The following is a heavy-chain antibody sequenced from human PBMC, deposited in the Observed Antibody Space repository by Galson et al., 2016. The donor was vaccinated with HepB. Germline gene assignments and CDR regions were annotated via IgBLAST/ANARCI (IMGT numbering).Heavy chain of an antibody. CDR3: ARVLGGTSTGYFDL. Sequence: SLRLSCAASVLTFSSYGMHWVRQAPGKGLEWVALIWYDGSNKYYADSVKGRFTISRDNSKNTLYLQMNSRVLGSQAVYYCARVLGGTSTGYFDLWGQGTLVTVSS. D-gene: IGHD1-1*01. V-gene: IGHV3-33*01. J-gene: IGHJ4*02. CDR2: IWYDGSNK. CDR1: VLTFSSYG.